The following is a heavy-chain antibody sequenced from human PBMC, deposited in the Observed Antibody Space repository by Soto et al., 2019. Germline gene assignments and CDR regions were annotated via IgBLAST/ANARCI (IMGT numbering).Heavy chain of an antibody. CDR2: ILHDGNNK. CDR1: GFTFSNYI. CDR3: AGDGEGGTSCDIGS. J-gene: IGHJ4*02. D-gene: IGHD1-26*01. V-gene: IGHV3-30-3*01. Sequence: LRLSCAASGFTFSNYIMHWVRQAPGKGLEWVAIILHDGNNKYYADSVKGRFTISRDNSKNTLYLQINSLRTEDTAIYYCAGDGEGGTSCDIGSWGQEPSLPVSS.